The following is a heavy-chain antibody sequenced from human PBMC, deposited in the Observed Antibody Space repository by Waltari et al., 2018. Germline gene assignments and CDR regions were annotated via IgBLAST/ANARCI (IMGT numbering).Heavy chain of an antibody. CDR2: MSGNGGST. D-gene: IGHD6-19*01. CDR3: AKDFRGWYFDY. V-gene: IGHV3-23*01. Sequence: EVHLLESGGGLVQPGGSLRLSCAASGFTFSNYARTWVRQAPGKGLECVSGMSGNGGSTYYADSVKGRFTISRDKSKNTLYLQMNSLRAEDTAVYYCAKDFRGWYFDYWGQGTLVTVSS. J-gene: IGHJ4*02. CDR1: GFTFSNYA.